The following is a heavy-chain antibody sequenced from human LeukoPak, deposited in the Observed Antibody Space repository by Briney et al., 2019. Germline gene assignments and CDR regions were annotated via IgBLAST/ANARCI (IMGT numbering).Heavy chain of an antibody. CDR1: DYSISSGYY. D-gene: IGHD3-16*01. CDR3: ARTPGGHVNWFDP. V-gene: IGHV4-38-2*02. CDR2: IYYSGST. Sequence: SETLSLTCSVSDYSISSGYYWGWIRQPPGQGLEWIGSIYYSGSTYYNPSLKSRVTISVDTSKKQFSLRLSSVTAADTAVYYCARTPGGHVNWFDPWGQGTLVTVSS. J-gene: IGHJ5*02.